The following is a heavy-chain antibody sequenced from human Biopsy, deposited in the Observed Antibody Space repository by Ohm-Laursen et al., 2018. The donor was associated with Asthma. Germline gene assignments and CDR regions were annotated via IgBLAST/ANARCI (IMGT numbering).Heavy chain of an antibody. CDR2: IYYSGST. D-gene: IGHD3-22*01. CDR1: YGSITSGGYY. Sequence: SQTLSLTCTVSYGSITSGGYYWTWIRQHPGKGLEWIGFIYYSGSTYYNPSLKSRVSISIDKSKNQFSLKLSAVTATDTAVDYCARAQDYYDGRGDYSSLDYWGQGTLVTVSS. J-gene: IGHJ4*02. CDR3: ARAQDYYDGRGDYSSLDY. V-gene: IGHV4-31*03.